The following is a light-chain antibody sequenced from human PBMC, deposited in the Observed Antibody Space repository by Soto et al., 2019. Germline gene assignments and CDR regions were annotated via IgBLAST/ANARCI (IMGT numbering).Light chain of an antibody. J-gene: IGKJ1*01. CDR3: QQYNSWPPWT. Sequence: EIVMTQSPATLSVSPGERASLSCRASQSVSSNLAWYQQKPGQAPRLLIYGASTRATGIPARFSGSGSGTEFTLTTSSLQSEDFALYYCQQYNSWPPWTFGQGTKVEIK. CDR2: GAS. V-gene: IGKV3-15*01. CDR1: QSVSSN.